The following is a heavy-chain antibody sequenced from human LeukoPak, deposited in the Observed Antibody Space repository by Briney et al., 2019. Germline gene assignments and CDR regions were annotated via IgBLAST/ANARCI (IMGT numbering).Heavy chain of an antibody. CDR2: INPNSGGT. J-gene: IGHJ5*02. D-gene: IGHD5-12*01. Sequence: ASVKVSCKASGYTLTGYYMHWVRQAPGQGLEWMGWINPNSGGTNYAQKFQGRVTMTRDTSISTAYMELSRLRSADTAVYYCARYIVATRRFDPWGQGTLVTVSS. CDR3: ARYIVATRRFDP. V-gene: IGHV1-2*02. CDR1: GYTLTGYY.